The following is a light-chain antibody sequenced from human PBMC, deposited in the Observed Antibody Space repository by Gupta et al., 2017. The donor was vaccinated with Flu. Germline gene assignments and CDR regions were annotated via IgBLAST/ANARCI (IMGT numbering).Light chain of an antibody. Sequence: DIQMTQSPSSLSASVGDRVTITCRASQSISSYLNWYQQKPGKAPKLLIYAASSLQSWVPSRFSGSGSGTDFTLTISSLQPEDFATYYCQQSYSSLHTFGQGTKLEIK. CDR3: QQSYSSLHT. J-gene: IGKJ2*01. V-gene: IGKV1-39*01. CDR2: AAS. CDR1: QSISSY.